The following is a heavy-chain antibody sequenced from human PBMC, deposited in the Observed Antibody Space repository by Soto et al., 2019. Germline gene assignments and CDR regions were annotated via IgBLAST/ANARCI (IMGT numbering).Heavy chain of an antibody. CDR1: GFTFSSFA. V-gene: IGHV3-7*03. D-gene: IGHD6-25*01. J-gene: IGHJ1*01. Sequence: GALRLSCVASGFTFSSFALSWVRQAPGKGLEWVATINQDGSETFSVESVEGRFTISRDNAKNSLYLQINSLRDEDTAVYHCARDTYIAAAGPISAYWGQGALVTVSS. CDR3: ARDTYIAAAGPISAY. CDR2: INQDGSET.